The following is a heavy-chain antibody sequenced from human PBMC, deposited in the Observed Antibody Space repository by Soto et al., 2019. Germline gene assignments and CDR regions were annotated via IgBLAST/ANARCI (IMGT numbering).Heavy chain of an antibody. Sequence: ASVKVSCKASGYTFTSYYMHWVRQAPGQGLEWMGIINPSGGSTSYAQKFQGRVTISKDTSKNQVVLTMTNMDPVDTATYYCARIQVGTIDYWGQGTLVTVSS. CDR3: ARIQVGTIDY. CDR2: INPSGGST. J-gene: IGHJ4*02. D-gene: IGHD5-18*01. V-gene: IGHV1-46*01. CDR1: GYTFTSYY.